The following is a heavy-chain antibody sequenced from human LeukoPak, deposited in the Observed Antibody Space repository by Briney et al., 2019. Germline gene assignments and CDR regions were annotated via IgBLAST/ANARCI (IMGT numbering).Heavy chain of an antibody. V-gene: IGHV4-59*01. D-gene: IGHD6-25*01. J-gene: IGHJ6*02. CDR3: VRERQGPAGYYYYGMDV. Sequence: PSETLSLTCTVSGGSISSYYWSWIRQPPGKGLEWIGYIYYSGSTNYNPSLKSRVTISVDTSKNQFSLKLSSVTAAGTAVYYCVRERQGPAGYYYYGMDVWGQGTTVTVSS. CDR2: IYYSGST. CDR1: GGSISSYY.